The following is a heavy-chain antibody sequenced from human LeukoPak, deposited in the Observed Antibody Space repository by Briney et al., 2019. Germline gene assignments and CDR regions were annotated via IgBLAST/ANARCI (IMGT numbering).Heavy chain of an antibody. J-gene: IGHJ4*02. CDR3: ATGGAYCSGGSCYLFDY. V-gene: IGHV4-59*01. D-gene: IGHD2-15*01. CDR1: GASISSYF. CDR2: IYYSGST. Sequence: SETLSLTCTVSGASISSYFWNWIRQPSGKGLEWIGYIYYSGSTNYNPSLKSRVTISVDTSKNQFSLKLTSVTAADTAVYYCATGGAYCSGGSCYLFDYWGQGTLVTVSS.